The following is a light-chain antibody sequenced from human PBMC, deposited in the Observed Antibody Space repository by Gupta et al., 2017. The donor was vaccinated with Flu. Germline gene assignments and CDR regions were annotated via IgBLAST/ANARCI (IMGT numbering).Light chain of an antibody. V-gene: IGKV3-15*01. CDR1: QSISSD. CDR3: QQYNNWPPLT. CDR2: GAS. J-gene: IGKJ4*01. Sequence: VMTQSPATLSVSPGERATLSCRASQSISSDLAWYQQKAGQAPRLLIYGASTRATGIPTRFSGSGSGTEFTLTISSLQSEDFALYYCQQYNNWPPLTFGGGTKVEIK.